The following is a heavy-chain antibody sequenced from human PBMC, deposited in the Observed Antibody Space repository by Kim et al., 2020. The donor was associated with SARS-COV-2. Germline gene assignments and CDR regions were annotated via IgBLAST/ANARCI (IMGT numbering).Heavy chain of an antibody. D-gene: IGHD6-19*01. Sequence: SETLSLTCTVSGGSISSSSYYWGWIRQPPGKGLEWIGSIYYSGSTYYNPSLKSRVTISVDTSKNQFSLKLSSVTAADTAVYYCARRGGIAVAGTEYYWGQGTLVTVSS. CDR1: GGSISSSSYY. J-gene: IGHJ4*02. V-gene: IGHV4-39*01. CDR3: ARRGGIAVAGTEYY. CDR2: IYYSGST.